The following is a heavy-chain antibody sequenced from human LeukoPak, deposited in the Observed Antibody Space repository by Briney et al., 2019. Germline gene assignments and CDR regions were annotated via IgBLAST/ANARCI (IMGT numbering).Heavy chain of an antibody. J-gene: IGHJ4*02. Sequence: LRLSCAASGFTFSDSAMNWVRQPPGKGLEWIGYIYYSGSTYYNPSLKSRVTISVDTSKNQFSLKLSSVTAADTAVYYCARDTGTTPELDYWGQGTLVTVSS. CDR3: ARDTGTTPELDY. CDR1: GFTFSDSA. D-gene: IGHD1-14*01. CDR2: IYYSGST. V-gene: IGHV4-30-4*08.